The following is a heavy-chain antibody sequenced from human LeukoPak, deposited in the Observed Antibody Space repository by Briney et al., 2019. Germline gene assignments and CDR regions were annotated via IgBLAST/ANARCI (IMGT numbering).Heavy chain of an antibody. V-gene: IGHV1-46*01. CDR2: INPSGGGT. Sequence: ASVKVSCKASGYTFTTYYMHWVRQAPGQGLVWMGLINPSGGGTRYARKFQGRVTMTRDTSTSTVYMELSSLRSEDTAVYYCASGYKTASVFDHWGQETLVTVSS. J-gene: IGHJ4*02. D-gene: IGHD5-24*01. CDR1: GYTFTTYY. CDR3: ASGYKTASVFDH.